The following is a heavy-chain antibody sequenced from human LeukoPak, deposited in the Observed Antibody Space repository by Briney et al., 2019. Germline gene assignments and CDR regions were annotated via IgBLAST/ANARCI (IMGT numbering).Heavy chain of an antibody. Sequence: GGSLRLSCAASGFTFSDYWIHWVRQAPGKGLVWVSRINTDGSITNYADSVKGRFTISRDNSKNTLYLQMNSLRAEDTAVYYRARIYVWGSYSPYYFDYWGQGTLVTVSS. CDR2: INTDGSIT. D-gene: IGHD3-16*01. J-gene: IGHJ4*02. CDR3: ARIYVWGSYSPYYFDY. CDR1: GFTFSDYW. V-gene: IGHV3-74*01.